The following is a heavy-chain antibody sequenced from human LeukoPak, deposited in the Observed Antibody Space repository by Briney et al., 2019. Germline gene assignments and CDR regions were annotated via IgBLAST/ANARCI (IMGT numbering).Heavy chain of an antibody. J-gene: IGHJ5*02. CDR2: ISAYNGNT. D-gene: IGHD3-10*01. CDR1: GYTFTSYG. Sequence: ASVKVSCKASGYTFTSYGISWVRQAPGQGLEWMGWISAYNGNTNYAQKLQGRVTMTTDTSTSTAYMELRSLRSDDTAVYYCARVVITMVRGAWFDPWGQGTLVTVSS. V-gene: IGHV1-18*01. CDR3: ARVVITMVRGAWFDP.